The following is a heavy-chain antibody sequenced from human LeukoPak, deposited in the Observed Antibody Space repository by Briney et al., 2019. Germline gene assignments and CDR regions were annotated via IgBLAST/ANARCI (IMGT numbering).Heavy chain of an antibody. CDR2: FDPEDGET. D-gene: IGHD3-22*01. CDR3: ATGAPHYYDSSGSSFVY. V-gene: IGHV1-24*01. CDR1: GYTLTELS. J-gene: IGHJ4*02. Sequence: ASVKVSCKVSGYTLTELSMHWVRQAPGKGLEWMGGFDPEDGETIYAQKFQGRVTMTEDTSTDTAYMELSSLRSEDTAVYYCATGAPHYYDSSGSSFVYWGQGTLVTVSS.